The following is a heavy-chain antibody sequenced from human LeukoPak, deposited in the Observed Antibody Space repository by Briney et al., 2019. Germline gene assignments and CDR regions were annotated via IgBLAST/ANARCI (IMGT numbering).Heavy chain of an antibody. J-gene: IGHJ6*02. V-gene: IGHV1-18*01. D-gene: IGHD5-12*01. CDR3: ARDFLRSYYYYGTDV. CDR1: GYTFTSYG. CDR2: ISAYNGNT. Sequence: GASVKVSCKASGYTFTSYGISWVRQAPGQGLEWMGWISAYNGNTNYAQKLQGRVTMTTDTSTSTAYMELRSLRSDDTAVYYCARDFLRSYYYYGTDVWGQGTTVTVSS.